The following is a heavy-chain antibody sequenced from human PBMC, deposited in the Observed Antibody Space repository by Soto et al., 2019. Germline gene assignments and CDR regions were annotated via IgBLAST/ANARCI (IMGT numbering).Heavy chain of an antibody. CDR3: ATGPWNYYGMDV. CDR2: INAGNGNT. V-gene: IGHV1-3*01. CDR1: GYTFTSYA. J-gene: IGHJ6*02. Sequence: SVKVSCKASGYTFTSYAMHWVRQAPGQRLEWMGWINAGNGNTKYSQKFQGRVTMTEDTSTDTAYMELSSLRSEDTAVYYCATGPWNYYGMDVWGQGTTVTVSS. D-gene: IGHD1-1*01.